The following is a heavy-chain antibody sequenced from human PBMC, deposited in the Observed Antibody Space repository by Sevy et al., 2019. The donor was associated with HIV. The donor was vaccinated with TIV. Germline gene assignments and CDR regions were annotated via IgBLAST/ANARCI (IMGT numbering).Heavy chain of an antibody. Sequence: TLSLTCTVSGGSINSDHWNWIRQPPGKGLEWIGYVYYTGGTNYNPSLKNRVTIPVDRTKNQFSLKLTSVTAADTAVYYCARRNDFDIWGQGTMVTVSS. CDR3: ARRNDFDI. J-gene: IGHJ3*02. CDR2: VYYTGGT. V-gene: IGHV4-59*08. CDR1: GGSINSDH.